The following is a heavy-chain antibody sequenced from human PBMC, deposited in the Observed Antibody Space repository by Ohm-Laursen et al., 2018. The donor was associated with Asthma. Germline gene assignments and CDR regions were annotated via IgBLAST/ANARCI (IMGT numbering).Heavy chain of an antibody. V-gene: IGHV3-21*01. J-gene: IGHJ4*02. CDR1: GYTFSRYS. D-gene: IGHD2-2*01. CDR2: ISTASSFI. CDR3: ATLSWYASHY. Sequence: SLRLSCAASGYTFSRYSIHWVRQIPGKGLEWVASISTASSFIYYADSVRGRFTTSRDNARNSVYLQMNSLRAEDTALYYCATLSWYASHYWGQGTLVTVSS.